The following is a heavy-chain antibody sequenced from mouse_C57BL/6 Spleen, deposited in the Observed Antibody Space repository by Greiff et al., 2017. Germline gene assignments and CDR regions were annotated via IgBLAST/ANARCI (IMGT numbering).Heavy chain of an antibody. J-gene: IGHJ4*01. CDR3: VRHTSAMDY. CDR1: GFSFNTYA. CDR2: IRSKSNNYAT. V-gene: IGHV10-1*01. Sequence: VQLKESGGGLVQPKGSLKLSCAASGFSFNTYAMNWVRQAPGKGLEWVARIRSKSNNYATYYADSVKDRFTISRDDSESMLYLQMNNLKTEDTAMYYCVRHTSAMDYWGQGTSVTVSS.